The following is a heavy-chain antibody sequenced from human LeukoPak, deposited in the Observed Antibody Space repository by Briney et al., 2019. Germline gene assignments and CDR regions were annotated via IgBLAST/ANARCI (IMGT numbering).Heavy chain of an antibody. CDR1: GYTFTSYD. V-gene: IGHV1-8*03. CDR2: MNPNSGNT. Sequence: ASVKVSCKASGYTFTSYDINWVRQATGQGLEWMGWMNPNSGNTGYAQKFQGRVTITRNTSISTAYMELSSLRSEDTAVYYCARDDDYSQVWGGHWFDPWGQGTLVTVSS. D-gene: IGHD4-11*01. CDR3: ARDDDYSQVWGGHWFDP. J-gene: IGHJ5*02.